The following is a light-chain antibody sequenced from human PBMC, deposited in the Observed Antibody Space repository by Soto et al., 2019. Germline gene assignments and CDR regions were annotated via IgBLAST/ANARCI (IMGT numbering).Light chain of an antibody. J-gene: IGKJ1*01. Sequence: EIVLTQSPGTLSLSPGEGATLSCRASHTVTNTYFAWYQQKPGQAPRLLIYGASSSATGIPDRFCGSGSWTDFTLTIIRLEPEDFAVYYCQQYANSPQTFGQGTKVEIK. V-gene: IGKV3-20*01. CDR3: QQYANSPQT. CDR2: GAS. CDR1: HTVTNTY.